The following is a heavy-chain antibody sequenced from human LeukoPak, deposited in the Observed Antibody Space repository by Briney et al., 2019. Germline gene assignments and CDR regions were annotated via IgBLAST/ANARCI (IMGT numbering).Heavy chain of an antibody. CDR2: INHSGST. D-gene: IGHD3-10*01. CDR3: ASSGACSGGEWHSCFDP. V-gene: IGHV4-34*01. J-gene: IGHJ5*02. CDR1: GGLFSGYD. Sequence: SETLTLTCAVSGGLFSGYDLTWIRQPPGKGLEWIGEINHSGSTNYNPSLKSRVTISVDTSRNQFSLKLYSVTAADTAVYYCASSGACSGGEWHSCFDPWGQGTLVTVSS.